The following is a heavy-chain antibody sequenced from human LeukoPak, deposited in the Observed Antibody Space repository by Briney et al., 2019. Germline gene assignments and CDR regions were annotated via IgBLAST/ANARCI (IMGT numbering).Heavy chain of an antibody. CDR1: GDSISSGSFY. J-gene: IGHJ5*02. Sequence: SETLSLTCIVSGDSISSGSFYWSWIRQPPGKGLEWIGYIYYSGSTNYNPSLKSRVTISVDTSKNQFSLKLSSVTAADTAVYYCARLSSDCGSGRGNWFDPWGQGTLVTVSS. V-gene: IGHV4-61*01. CDR3: ARLSSDCGSGRGNWFDP. CDR2: IYYSGST. D-gene: IGHD3-10*01.